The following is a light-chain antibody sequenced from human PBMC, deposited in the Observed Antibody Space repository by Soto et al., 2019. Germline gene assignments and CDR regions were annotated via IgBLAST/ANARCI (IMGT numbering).Light chain of an antibody. CDR2: LNSDGSH. V-gene: IGLV4-69*01. J-gene: IGLJ3*02. Sequence: QLVLTQSPSASASLGASAKLTCALSSGHSSYAIAWHQQQPEKGPRALMKLNSDGSHTRGDGIPDRFSGSSSGAERYLTISSLQSEDEADYYCQTWGTGIVVFGGGTKLTVL. CDR1: SGHSSYA. CDR3: QTWGTGIVV.